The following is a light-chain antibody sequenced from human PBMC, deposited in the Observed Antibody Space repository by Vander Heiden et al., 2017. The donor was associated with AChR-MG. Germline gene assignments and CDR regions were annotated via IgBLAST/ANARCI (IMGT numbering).Light chain of an antibody. CDR3: QQYGRSWT. Sequence: ESVLTQSPGTLSLSPGEGATLSCRASQSAFNNYLAWYQQRPGQAPRLLIYGASNRATGVPGKFIGRGSGGDFTLTITTMDPEDSGVYYWQQYGRSWTFGQGTKVEV. V-gene: IGKV3-20*01. CDR1: QSAFNNY. CDR2: GAS. J-gene: IGKJ1*01.